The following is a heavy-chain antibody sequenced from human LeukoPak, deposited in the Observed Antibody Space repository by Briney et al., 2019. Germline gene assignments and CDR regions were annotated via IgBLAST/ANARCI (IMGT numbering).Heavy chain of an antibody. D-gene: IGHD3-10*01. Sequence: LRLSCAASGFTFSSYAMSWIRQPPGKGLEWIGSIYYSGSTYYNPSLKSRVTISVDTSKNQFSLKLSSVTAADTAVYYCARGNGFRLDYYGSGSYYNRRSFDYWGQGTLVTVSS. CDR2: IYYSGST. CDR1: GFTFSSYA. J-gene: IGHJ4*02. CDR3: ARGNGFRLDYYGSGSYYNRRSFDY. V-gene: IGHV4-39*07.